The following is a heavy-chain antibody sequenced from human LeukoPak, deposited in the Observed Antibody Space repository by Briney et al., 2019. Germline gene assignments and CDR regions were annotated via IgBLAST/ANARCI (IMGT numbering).Heavy chain of an antibody. Sequence: SETLSLTCTVSGGSISSGGYYWSWIRQHPGKGLEWIGYIYYSGSTYYNPSLKSRVTISVDTSKNQFSLKLSSVTAADTAVYYCARAHHDTSGYYHYYFDYWGQGTLVTASS. J-gene: IGHJ4*02. D-gene: IGHD3-22*01. CDR3: ARAHHDTSGYYHYYFDY. CDR2: IYYSGST. CDR1: GGSISSGGYY. V-gene: IGHV4-31*03.